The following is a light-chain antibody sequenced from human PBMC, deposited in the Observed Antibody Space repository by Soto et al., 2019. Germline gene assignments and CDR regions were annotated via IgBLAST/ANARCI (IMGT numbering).Light chain of an antibody. CDR1: QGISKS. V-gene: IGKV1-27*01. CDR2: AAL. Sequence: IQITPSPSSLSAFVGDRVTIPCRASQGISKSLAWYQQKTGKVPKLLISAALTLQSGVPSRFSGSGSGTDFILTISRLQPEDVATYYCQNYHSAPYTFGPGTKVDI. CDR3: QNYHSAPYT. J-gene: IGKJ3*01.